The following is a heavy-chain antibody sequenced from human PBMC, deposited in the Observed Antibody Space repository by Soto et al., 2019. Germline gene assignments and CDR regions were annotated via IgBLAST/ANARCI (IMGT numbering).Heavy chain of an antibody. J-gene: IGHJ4*02. Sequence: SETLSLTCTVSGGSISSGGYYWSWIRQHPGKGLGWIGYIYYSGSTYYNPSLKSRVTISVDTSKNQFSLKLSPVTAADTAVYYCARNRFYIRGSYRPTWLDYWGQGTLVTVSS. D-gene: IGHD3-16*02. CDR1: GGSISSGGYY. CDR2: IYYSGST. V-gene: IGHV4-31*03. CDR3: ARNRFYIRGSYRPTWLDY.